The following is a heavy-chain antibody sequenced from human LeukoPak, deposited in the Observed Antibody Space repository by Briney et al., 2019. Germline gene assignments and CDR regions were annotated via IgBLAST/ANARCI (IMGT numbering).Heavy chain of an antibody. J-gene: IGHJ4*02. CDR1: GGSFSGYY. V-gene: IGHV4-34*01. CDR3: AGRSTIFGVVIIPRAAYDY. D-gene: IGHD3-3*01. Sequence: SETLSLTCAVYGGSFSGYYWSWIRQPPGKGLEWIGEINHSGSTNYNPSLKSRVTISVDTSKNKFSLKLSSVTAADTAVYYCAGRSTIFGVVIIPRAAYDYWGQGTLVTVSS. CDR2: INHSGST.